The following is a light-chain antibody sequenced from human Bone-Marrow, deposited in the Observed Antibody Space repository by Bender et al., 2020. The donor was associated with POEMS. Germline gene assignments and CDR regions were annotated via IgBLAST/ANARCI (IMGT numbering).Light chain of an antibody. V-gene: IGLV2-14*03. CDR1: SSDIGTYNY. CDR2: NVS. Sequence: QSALTQPASVSGSPGQSITISCTGTSSDIGTYNYVSWYQHHPGKAPKLILYNVSDRPSGVSHRFFGSKSGSTASLTISGLRTEDDSHYYCSSFTTTYTVIFGGGTKLTVL. J-gene: IGLJ2*01. CDR3: SSFTTTYTVI.